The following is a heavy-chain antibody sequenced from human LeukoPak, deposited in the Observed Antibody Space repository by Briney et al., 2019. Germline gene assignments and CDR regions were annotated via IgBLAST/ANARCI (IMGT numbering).Heavy chain of an antibody. CDR1: GFTFSNYW. J-gene: IGHJ5*02. V-gene: IGHV3-74*01. CDR2: INSDGINT. D-gene: IGHD3-22*01. CDR3: TRDLGQYYDTSDNWFDP. Sequence: GGSLRLSCAASGFTFSNYWMHWVRQAPGKGLVWVSRINSDGINTSYADSVKGRFTISRDNAKNTLNLQMNSLRAEDTAVYYCTRDLGQYYDTSDNWFDPWGQGTLVTVSS.